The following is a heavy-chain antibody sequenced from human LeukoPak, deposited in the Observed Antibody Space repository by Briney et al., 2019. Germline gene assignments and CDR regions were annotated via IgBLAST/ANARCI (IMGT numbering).Heavy chain of an antibody. J-gene: IGHJ4*02. CDR3: ARVRMDYGSGSPADY. CDR1: GFTFSDYY. V-gene: IGHV3-11*01. CDR2: ISSNGSTI. D-gene: IGHD3-10*01. Sequence: SGGSLRLSCAASGFTFSDYYMGWIRQAPGKGLEWVSYISSNGSTIYYADSVKGRFTISRDNAKNSLYLQMNSLRAEDTAVYYCARVRMDYGSGSPADYWGQGTLVTVSS.